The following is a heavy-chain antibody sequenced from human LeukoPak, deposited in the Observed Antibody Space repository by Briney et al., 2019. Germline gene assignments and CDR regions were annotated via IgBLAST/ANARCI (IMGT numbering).Heavy chain of an antibody. CDR3: AKQYGDYLIYYMDV. CDR2: IQFDGNNQ. Sequence: PGGSLRLSCAASGFIFSTYGMHWVRQAPGKGLEWVAFIQFDGNNQYYADSVKGRFTISRDNSKNTLYLQMNSLRAEDTAVYYCAKQYGDYLIYYMDVWGKGTTVTVSS. V-gene: IGHV3-30*02. CDR1: GFIFSTYG. D-gene: IGHD4-17*01. J-gene: IGHJ6*03.